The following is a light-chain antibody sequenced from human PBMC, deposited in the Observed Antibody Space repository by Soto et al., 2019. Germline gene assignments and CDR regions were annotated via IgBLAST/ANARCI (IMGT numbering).Light chain of an antibody. J-gene: IGKJ1*01. CDR3: QYDGSSPWK. Sequence: EIVLTQSPGTLSLSPGERGTLSCRASQSVSSNYLAWYQQKPGQAPRLLIYSAFSRATGIPDRFSGSGSGTDITRTISRLEPGEFAVYYCQYDGSSPWKFGQGTKVEIK. CDR2: SAF. V-gene: IGKV3-20*01. CDR1: QSVSSNY.